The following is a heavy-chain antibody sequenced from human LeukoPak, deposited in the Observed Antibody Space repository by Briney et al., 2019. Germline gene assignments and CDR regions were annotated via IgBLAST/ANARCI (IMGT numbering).Heavy chain of an antibody. V-gene: IGHV4-61*08. D-gene: IGHD6-19*01. CDR3: ARARGAVAIDY. Sequence: PSETLSLTCTVSGGSISSGGYYWSCIRQPPGKGLECIGYIYYSGSTNYNPSLKSRVTISVDTSKNQFSLKLSSVTAADTAVYYCARARGAVAIDYWGQGTLVTVSS. CDR2: IYYSGST. CDR1: GGSISSGGYY. J-gene: IGHJ4*02.